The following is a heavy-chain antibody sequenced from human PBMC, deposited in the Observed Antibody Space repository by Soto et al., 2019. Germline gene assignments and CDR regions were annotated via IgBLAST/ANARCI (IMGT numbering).Heavy chain of an antibody. CDR2: IWYDGSNK. CDR1: GFTFSSYG. J-gene: IGHJ6*02. D-gene: IGHD5-18*01. CDR3: ARDQYSYGSLQVFGMDV. V-gene: IGHV3-33*01. Sequence: QVQLVESGGGVVQPGRSLRLSCAASGFTFSSYGMHWVRQAPGKGLEWVAVIWYDGSNKYYADSVKGRFTISRDNSKNTLSLQMNSLRAADTAVYYCARDQYSYGSLQVFGMDVWGQGTTVTVSS.